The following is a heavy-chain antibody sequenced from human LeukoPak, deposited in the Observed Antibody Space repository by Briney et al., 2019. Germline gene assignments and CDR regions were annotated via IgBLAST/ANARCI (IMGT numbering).Heavy chain of an antibody. CDR2: MNPNSGNT. Sequence: ASVKVSCKASGYTFTSYDINRVRQATGQGLEWMGWMNPNSGNTGYAQKFQGRVTMTRNTSISTAYMELSSLRSEDTAVYYCARGIRARPGAYYFDYWGQGTLVTVSS. D-gene: IGHD6-6*01. J-gene: IGHJ4*02. V-gene: IGHV1-8*01. CDR3: ARGIRARPGAYYFDY. CDR1: GYTFTSYD.